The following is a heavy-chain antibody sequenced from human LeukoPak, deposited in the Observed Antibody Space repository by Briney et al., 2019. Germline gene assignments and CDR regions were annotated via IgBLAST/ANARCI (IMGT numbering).Heavy chain of an antibody. Sequence: SETLSLTCTVSGGSISSYYWSWIRQPPGKGLGWIGYIYYSGSTNYNPSLKSRVTISVDTSKNQFSLKLSSVTAADTAVYYCARGYCSGGSCPGGWFDPWGQGTLVTVSS. V-gene: IGHV4-59*01. J-gene: IGHJ5*02. CDR3: ARGYCSGGSCPGGWFDP. D-gene: IGHD2-15*01. CDR1: GGSISSYY. CDR2: IYYSGST.